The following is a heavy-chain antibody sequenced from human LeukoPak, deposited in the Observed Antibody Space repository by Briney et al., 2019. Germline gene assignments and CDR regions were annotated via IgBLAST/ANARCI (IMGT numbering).Heavy chain of an antibody. CDR3: ARDGERPGSSYYYYYYYYMDV. J-gene: IGHJ6*03. CDR1: GYTFTGYY. V-gene: IGHV1-2*02. Sequence: ASVKVSCKASGYTFTGYYMHWVRQAPGQGLEWMGWINPNSGGTNYAQKFQGRVTMTRDTSISTAYMELSRLRSDDTAVYYCARDGERPGSSYYYYYYYYMDVWGKGTTVTVSS. D-gene: IGHD3-10*01. CDR2: INPNSGGT.